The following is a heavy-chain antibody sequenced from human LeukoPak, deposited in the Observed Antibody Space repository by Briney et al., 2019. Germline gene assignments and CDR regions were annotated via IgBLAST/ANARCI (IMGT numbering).Heavy chain of an antibody. CDR2: ISYDGSNK. CDR3: ARGVRIAVAGYIDY. D-gene: IGHD6-19*01. J-gene: IGHJ4*02. Sequence: GGSLRLSCAASGFTFSSYGMHWVRQAPGKGLEWVAVISYDGSNKKYADSVKGRFTISRDNSKNMLYLQMNSLRAEDRTVYYCARGVRIAVAGYIDYWGQGTLVTVSS. V-gene: IGHV3-30*03. CDR1: GFTFSSYG.